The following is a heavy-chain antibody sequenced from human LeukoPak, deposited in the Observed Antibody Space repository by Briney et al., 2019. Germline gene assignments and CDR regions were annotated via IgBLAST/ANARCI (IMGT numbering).Heavy chain of an antibody. J-gene: IGHJ4*02. D-gene: IGHD6-13*01. CDR2: ISGDGDST. CDR3: AKDTGITPSGISGFFDF. Sequence: PGGSLRLSCAASGFSFDDYAMHWVRQAPGKGLEWVSLISGDGDSTYYADSVKGRFTISRDNSKDSLYLQMNSLRTEDTALYYCAKDTGITPSGISGFFDFWGQGTLVTVPS. CDR1: GFSFDDYA. V-gene: IGHV3-43*02.